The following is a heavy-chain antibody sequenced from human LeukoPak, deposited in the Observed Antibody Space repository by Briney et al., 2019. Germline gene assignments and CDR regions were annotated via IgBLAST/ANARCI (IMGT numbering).Heavy chain of an antibody. CDR3: ARDRSCSGGSCYSDRFYFDC. CDR1: GGSINSYY. D-gene: IGHD2-15*01. J-gene: IGHJ4*02. Sequence: PSETLSLTCTVSGGSINSYYWSWIRQPPGKGLEWLGYIFSSGSIYYNPSLKCGVKISVDTPKNWFCLRLWSVTASDTAVYYWARDRSCSGGSCYSDRFYFDCWGQGTLVTV. V-gene: IGHV4-59*12. CDR2: IFSSGSI.